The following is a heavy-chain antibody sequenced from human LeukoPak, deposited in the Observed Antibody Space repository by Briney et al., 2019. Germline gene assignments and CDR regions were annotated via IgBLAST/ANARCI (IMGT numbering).Heavy chain of an antibody. CDR1: GGSISSGSYY. D-gene: IGHD1/OR15-1a*01. V-gene: IGHV4-61*02. CDR2: IYTSGST. CDR3: ARHGTDYVFDY. Sequence: SETLSLTCTVSGGSISSGSYYWSWIRQPAGKGLEWIGRIYTSGSTNYNPSLKSRVTISVDTSKNQFSLKLSSVTAADTAVYYCARHGTDYVFDYWGQGTLVTVSS. J-gene: IGHJ4*02.